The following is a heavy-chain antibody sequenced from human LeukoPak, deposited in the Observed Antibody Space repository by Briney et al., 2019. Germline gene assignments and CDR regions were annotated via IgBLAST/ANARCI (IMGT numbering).Heavy chain of an antibody. CDR2: IRSKAYGGTT. V-gene: IGHV3-49*03. CDR1: GFTFGDYA. Sequence: GGSLRLSCTASGFTFGDYAMSWFRQAPGKGLEWVGFIRSKAYGGTTEYAASVKGRFTISRDDSKSIAYLQMNSLKTEDTAVYYCTRDRSPTAVAINWFDPWGQGTLVTVSS. CDR3: TRDRSPTAVAINWFDP. J-gene: IGHJ5*02. D-gene: IGHD5-18*01.